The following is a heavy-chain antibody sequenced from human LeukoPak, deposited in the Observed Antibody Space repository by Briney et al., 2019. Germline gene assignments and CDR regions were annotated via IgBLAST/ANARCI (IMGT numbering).Heavy chain of an antibody. V-gene: IGHV3-9*01. J-gene: IGHJ4*02. CDR2: ISWSSGSI. CDR3: AKGAYYYDSSGYYYY. D-gene: IGHD3-22*01. Sequence: GGSLRLSCAASGFTFDDYAMHWVRQAPGKGLEWVSGISWSSGSIGYADSVKGRFTISRDNAKNSLYLQMNSLRAEDTALYYCAKGAYYYDSSGYYYYWGQGTLVTVSS. CDR1: GFTFDDYA.